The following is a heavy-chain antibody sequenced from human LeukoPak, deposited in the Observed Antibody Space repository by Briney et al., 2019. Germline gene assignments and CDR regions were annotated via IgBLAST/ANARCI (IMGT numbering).Heavy chain of an antibody. CDR3: AKDGSWGDYYFYFYMDV. V-gene: IGHV3-23*01. J-gene: IGHJ6*03. CDR1: GSGLTFGNFG. Sequence: PGGSLRLSCEASGSGLTFGNFGMSWVRQAPGKGLEWLSGISGSGYYTYYADSVKGRFTISRDNSKNTLYIQMNSLRAEDTAVYYCAKDGSWGDYYFYFYMDVWGKGTTVTVSS. CDR2: ISGSGYYT. D-gene: IGHD3-16*01.